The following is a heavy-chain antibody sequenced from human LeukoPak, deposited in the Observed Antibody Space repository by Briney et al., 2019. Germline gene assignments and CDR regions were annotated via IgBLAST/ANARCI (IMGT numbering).Heavy chain of an antibody. CDR1: GFSVGSNY. CDR3: ARELAVGAITEYFQD. CDR2: LYIGGNT. J-gene: IGHJ1*01. D-gene: IGHD1-26*01. Sequence: GGSLRLSCVASGFSVGSNYMAWVRQAPGKGLEWVSVLYIGGNTYYGDFVKGRFTISRDNSRNTLYLQMNSLRVDDTAVYYCARELAVGAITEYFQDWGQGTLVTVSS. V-gene: IGHV3-53*01.